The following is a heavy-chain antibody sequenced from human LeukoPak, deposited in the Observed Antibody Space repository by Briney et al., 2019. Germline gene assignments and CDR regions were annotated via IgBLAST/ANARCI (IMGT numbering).Heavy chain of an antibody. CDR3: AKALGYSYGVDAFDV. D-gene: IGHD5-18*01. CDR1: GFTFSRYA. Sequence: GGSLRLPCAASGFTFSRYAMSWVRQAPGTGLEWVSGISGSGDTYNADSVKGRFSISRDNSKNALHLQMNSLSAEDTAVYYCAKALGYSYGVDAFDVWGQGTMVTVSS. CDR2: ISGSGDT. J-gene: IGHJ3*01. V-gene: IGHV3-23*01.